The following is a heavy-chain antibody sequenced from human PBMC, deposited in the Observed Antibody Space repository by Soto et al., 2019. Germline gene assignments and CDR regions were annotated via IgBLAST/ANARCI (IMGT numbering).Heavy chain of an antibody. CDR3: TGGGASGY. J-gene: IGHJ4*02. Sequence: QVQLVESGGGVVQPGRSPRLSCAVSGFTVSTYGMHWVRQAPGKGLEWVAVISRDGGTKYYADSVKGRFTISRDNSRNTLFLEMNSLRGDDMAVYYCTGGGASGYWGQGTLVTVSS. D-gene: IGHD2-8*02. CDR1: GFTVSTYG. V-gene: IGHV3-30*03. CDR2: ISRDGGTK.